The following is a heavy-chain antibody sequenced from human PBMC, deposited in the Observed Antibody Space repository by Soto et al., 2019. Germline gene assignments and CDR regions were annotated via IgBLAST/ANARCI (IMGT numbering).Heavy chain of an antibody. V-gene: IGHV3-20*01. CDR2: INWNGGST. Sequence: GGSLRLSCAASGFTFDDYGMSWVRQAPGKGLEWVSGINWNGGSTGYADSVKGRFTISRDNAKNSLELQMNSLRAEDTALYHCARVRPGVPQFTYYMDVWGKGTTVTVSS. D-gene: IGHD3-10*01. CDR3: ARVRPGVPQFTYYMDV. CDR1: GFTFDDYG. J-gene: IGHJ6*03.